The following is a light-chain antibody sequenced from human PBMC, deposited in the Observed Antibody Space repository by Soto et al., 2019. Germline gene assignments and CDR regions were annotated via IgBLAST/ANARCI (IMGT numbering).Light chain of an antibody. V-gene: IGKV3-20*01. J-gene: IGKJ1*01. CDR3: QQYGDSPTWT. Sequence: EIVLTQSPGTLSLSPGERATLSCRASQSVSSSYLAWYQQTPGQAPRLLMYGASSRATGIPDRISGSRSGTDFTLTISRLAPEDFAVYYCQQYGDSPTWTFGQGTKVEIK. CDR2: GAS. CDR1: QSVSSSY.